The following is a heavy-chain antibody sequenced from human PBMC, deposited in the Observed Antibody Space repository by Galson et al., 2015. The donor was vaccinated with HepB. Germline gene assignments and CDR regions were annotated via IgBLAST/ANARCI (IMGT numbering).Heavy chain of an antibody. CDR3: ASPRGSCVCSSCPCFDH. D-gene: IGHD2-2*01. Sequence: SLKLSCAASGFTFSSSSMNWVRQAPGQGLEWVSSISAICGYLFYADSVKGRFTISRDNAKNSLYLHMNSLRAEDTAVYYCASPRGSCVCSSCPCFDHWGQGTPVTVSS. CDR1: GFTFSSSS. V-gene: IGHV3-21*06. J-gene: IGHJ4*02. CDR2: ISAICGYL.